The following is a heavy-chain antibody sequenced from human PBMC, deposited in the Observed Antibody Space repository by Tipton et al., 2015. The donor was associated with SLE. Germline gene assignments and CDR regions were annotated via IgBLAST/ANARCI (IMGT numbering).Heavy chain of an antibody. CDR2: ICYDGNT. J-gene: IGHJ1*01. CDR1: GFSISSGYY. Sequence: TLSLTCVVSGFSISSGYYWGWIRQPPGKGLEWIGSICYDGNTNYNPSLKSRVTISVHTSRSQFSLKLSSVTATDTAVYYCGRSGGYRIHRWGQGTLVTVSS. V-gene: IGHV4-38-2*01. CDR3: GRSGGYRIHR. D-gene: IGHD1-26*01.